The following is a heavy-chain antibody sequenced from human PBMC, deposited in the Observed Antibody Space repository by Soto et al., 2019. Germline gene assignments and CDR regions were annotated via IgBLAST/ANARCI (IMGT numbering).Heavy chain of an antibody. J-gene: IGHJ4*02. D-gene: IGHD1-26*01. CDR3: ANARTVGLGRQGGWDS. CDR1: GFTFSRYA. CDR2: SGSAAKT. Sequence: EVQLLESGGGLVQPGGSLRLSCAASGFTFSRYAMRWVRHAPGKGLEWVSVSGSAAKTYYADSVKVRITISRDNAKNTLYLQLNSPRAYDTAVYYRANARTVGLGRQGGWDSLGQGPLVTVSS. V-gene: IGHV3-23*01.